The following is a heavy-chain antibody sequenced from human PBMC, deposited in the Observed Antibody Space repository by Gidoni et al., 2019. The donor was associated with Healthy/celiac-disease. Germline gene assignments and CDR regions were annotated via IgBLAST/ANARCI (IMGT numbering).Heavy chain of an antibody. Sequence: EVQLLESGGGLVQPGGSLRLSCAASGFTYSSYAISLVRQAPGKGREGFVAISGMGGNTYYADSVKGRFTISIDNSKNTLYLQMNSLTAEDTAVYYCAVSSGYVYDVYFDYWGQGTLVTVSS. CDR3: AVSSGYVYDVYFDY. V-gene: IGHV3-23*01. D-gene: IGHD3-22*01. J-gene: IGHJ4*02. CDR2: ISGMGGNT. CDR1: GFTYSSYA.